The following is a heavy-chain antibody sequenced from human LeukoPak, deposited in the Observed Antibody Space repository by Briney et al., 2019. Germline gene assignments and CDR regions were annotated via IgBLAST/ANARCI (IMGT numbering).Heavy chain of an antibody. CDR3: ARVWRSGSQSETGFDY. CDR1: GGSISSYY. D-gene: IGHD1-26*01. Sequence: RTSETLSLTCAVSGGSISSYYWTWIRQPAGKGLEWIGRTYTSGSTNYNPSLKSRVTMSVDTSKNQFSLKLSSVTAADTAVYYCARVWRSGSQSETGFDYWGQGTLVTVSS. V-gene: IGHV4-4*07. CDR2: TYTSGST. J-gene: IGHJ4*02.